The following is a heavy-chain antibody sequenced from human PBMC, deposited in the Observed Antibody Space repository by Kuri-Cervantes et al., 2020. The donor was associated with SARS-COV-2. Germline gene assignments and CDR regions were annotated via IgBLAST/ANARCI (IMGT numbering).Heavy chain of an antibody. D-gene: IGHD2-2*01. Sequence: GESLKISCAASGFTFSSYGMHWVRQAPGKGLEWVAFIRYDGSNKYYADSVKGRFTISRDNSKNTLYLQMNSLRAEDTAVYYCAKSPIVVVPAAIAYWGQGTLVTVSS. CDR1: GFTFSSYG. CDR3: AKSPIVVVPAAIAY. CDR2: IRYDGSNK. J-gene: IGHJ4*02. V-gene: IGHV3-30*02.